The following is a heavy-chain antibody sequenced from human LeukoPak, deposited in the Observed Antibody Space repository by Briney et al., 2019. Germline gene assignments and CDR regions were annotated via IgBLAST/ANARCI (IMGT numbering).Heavy chain of an antibody. CDR3: AREGMIVVVHDGFDI. CDR2: IKQDGSER. Sequence: PGGSLRLSCAASGFTFSSYWMSWVRQAPGKGLEWVANIKQDGSERYYVDSVKGRFTISRDNAKNSLYLQMNSLRTEDTAVYYCAREGMIVVVHDGFDIWGQGTMVTVSS. D-gene: IGHD3-22*01. CDR1: GFTFSSYW. J-gene: IGHJ3*02. V-gene: IGHV3-7*01.